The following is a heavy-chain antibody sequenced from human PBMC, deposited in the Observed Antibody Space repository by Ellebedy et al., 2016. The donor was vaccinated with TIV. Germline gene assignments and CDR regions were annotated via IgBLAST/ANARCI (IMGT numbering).Heavy chain of an antibody. CDR3: AKKLDS. CDR1: GGSFSDYY. Sequence: MPSETLSLTCAVYGGSFSDYYWTWIRQHPGKGLEWLGYIYWSGRSLYNPSLKSRLTISVDKSSNQFSLTLTPATAADTGVYYCAKKLDSWGRGTLVTVSS. J-gene: IGHJ5*01. V-gene: IGHV4-34*11. CDR2: IYWSGRS.